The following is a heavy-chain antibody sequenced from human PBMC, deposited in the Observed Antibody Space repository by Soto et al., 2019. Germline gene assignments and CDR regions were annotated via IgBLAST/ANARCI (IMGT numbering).Heavy chain of an antibody. CDR3: AKEGLVGATFKTGFDY. Sequence: EVQLVESGGGLVQPGRSLRLSCAASGFTFDDYAMHWVRQAPGKGLEWVSGISWNSGSIGYADSVKGRFTISRDNAKNYLYLQMNTLRAEDTALYYCAKEGLVGATFKTGFDYWGQGTLVTVSS. CDR2: ISWNSGSI. D-gene: IGHD1-26*01. J-gene: IGHJ4*02. CDR1: GFTFDDYA. V-gene: IGHV3-9*01.